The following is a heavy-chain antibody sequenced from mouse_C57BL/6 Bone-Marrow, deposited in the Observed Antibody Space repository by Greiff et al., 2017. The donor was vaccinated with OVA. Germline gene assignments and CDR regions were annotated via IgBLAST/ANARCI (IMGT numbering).Heavy chain of an antibody. D-gene: IGHD4-1*01. CDR3: ARMGPWAFAY. J-gene: IGHJ3*01. CDR2: IHPNSGST. V-gene: IGHV1-64*01. Sequence: QVQLQQPGAELVKPGASVKLSCKASGYTFTSYWMHWVKQRPGQGLEWIGMIHPNSGSTNYNEKFKSKATLTVDKSSSTAYMQFSSLTSEDSAIYYCARMGPWAFAYWGQGTLVTVSA. CDR1: GYTFTSYW.